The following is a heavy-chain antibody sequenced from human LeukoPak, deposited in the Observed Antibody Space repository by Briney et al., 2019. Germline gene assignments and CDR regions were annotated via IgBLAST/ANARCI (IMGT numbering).Heavy chain of an antibody. Sequence: SGTLSLTCAVSGGSISSSNWWSWVRQPPGKGLEWIGEIYHSGSTNYNPSLKSRVTISVDTSKNQFSLKLSSVTAADTAVYYCARFTVTTGFYFDYWGQGTLVTVSS. J-gene: IGHJ4*02. V-gene: IGHV4-4*02. CDR3: ARFTVTTGFYFDY. CDR2: IYHSGST. CDR1: GGSISSSNW. D-gene: IGHD4-17*01.